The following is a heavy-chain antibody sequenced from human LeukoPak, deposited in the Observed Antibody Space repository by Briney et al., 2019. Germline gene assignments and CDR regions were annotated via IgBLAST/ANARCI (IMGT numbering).Heavy chain of an antibody. Sequence: GGSLRLSCAVSGFSVSNNYMNWVRQAPGKGPQWVSYISSSSSAIYHADSVRGRFTISRDNAKNSLYLQMNSLRDEDTAVYYCARDGEMATNPYYFDCWGQGTLVTVSS. D-gene: IGHD5-24*01. CDR3: ARDGEMATNPYYFDC. V-gene: IGHV3-48*02. J-gene: IGHJ4*02. CDR1: GFSVSNNY. CDR2: ISSSSSAI.